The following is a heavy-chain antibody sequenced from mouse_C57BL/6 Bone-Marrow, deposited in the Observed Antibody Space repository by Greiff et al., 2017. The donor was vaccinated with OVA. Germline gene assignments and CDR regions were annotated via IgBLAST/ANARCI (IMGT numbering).Heavy chain of an antibody. Sequence: EVKLMESGGGLVQPGGSMKLSCVASGFTFSNYWMNWVRQSPEKGLEWVAQIRLKSDNYATHYAESVKGRFTISRDDSKSSVYPQMNNLRAEDTGIYYCTYYSNYVRYFDVWGTGTTVTVSS. V-gene: IGHV6-3*01. J-gene: IGHJ1*03. CDR1: GFTFSNYW. D-gene: IGHD2-5*01. CDR2: IRLKSDNYAT. CDR3: TYYSNYVRYFDV.